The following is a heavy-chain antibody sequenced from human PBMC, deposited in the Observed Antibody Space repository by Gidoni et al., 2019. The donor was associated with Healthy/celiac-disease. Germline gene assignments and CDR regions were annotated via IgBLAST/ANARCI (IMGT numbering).Heavy chain of an antibody. CDR3: AKGDYGDYVFGEDTFDY. D-gene: IGHD4-17*01. CDR2: ISGSGGST. J-gene: IGHJ4*02. Sequence: EVQLLESGGGLVQPGGSLRLSCAASGFTFSSYAMSWVRQAPGKGLEWVSAISGSGGSTYYADSVKGRFTISRDNSKNTLYLQMNSLRAEDTAVYYCAKGDYGDYVFGEDTFDYWGQGTLVTVSS. CDR1: GFTFSSYA. V-gene: IGHV3-23*01.